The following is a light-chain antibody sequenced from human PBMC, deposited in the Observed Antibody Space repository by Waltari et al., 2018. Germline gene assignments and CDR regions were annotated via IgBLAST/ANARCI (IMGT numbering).Light chain of an antibody. CDR3: QKYESLPAT. CDR2: ETY. Sequence: SGRASQGVGKDLAWYQQRPGQAPRLLIYETYRRATGTPDRFSGSGSGTDFSLTISRLEPEDFAVYYCQKYESLPATFGQGTTVEIK. CDR1: QGVGKD. V-gene: IGKV3-20*01. J-gene: IGKJ1*01.